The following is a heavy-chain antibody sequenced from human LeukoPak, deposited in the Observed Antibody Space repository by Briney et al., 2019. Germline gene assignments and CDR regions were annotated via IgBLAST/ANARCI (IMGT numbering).Heavy chain of an antibody. V-gene: IGHV4-39*07. CDR1: GGSISSYY. Sequence: SETLSLTCTVSGGSISSYYWGWIRQPPGKGLEWIGSIYYSGSTYYNPSLKSRVTISVDTSRNQFSLKLSSVTAADTAVYYCAMSPRVDVGATTLNWFDPWGQGTLVTVSS. J-gene: IGHJ5*02. D-gene: IGHD1-26*01. CDR3: AMSPRVDVGATTLNWFDP. CDR2: IYYSGST.